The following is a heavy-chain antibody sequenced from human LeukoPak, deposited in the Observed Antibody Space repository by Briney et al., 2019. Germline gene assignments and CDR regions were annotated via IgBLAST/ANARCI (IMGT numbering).Heavy chain of an antibody. D-gene: IGHD3-22*01. CDR2: ISDSGGRT. CDR1: RITLSNYG. CDR3: AKRGVVIRVILVGFHKEAYYFDS. Sequence: PGGSLSLSCAVSRITLSNYGMSWVRQAPGKGLEWVAGISDSGGRTNYADSVKGRFTISRDNPKNTLYLQMNSLRAEDTAVYFCAKRGVVIRVILVGFHKEAYYFDSWGQGALVTVSS. J-gene: IGHJ4*02. V-gene: IGHV3-23*01.